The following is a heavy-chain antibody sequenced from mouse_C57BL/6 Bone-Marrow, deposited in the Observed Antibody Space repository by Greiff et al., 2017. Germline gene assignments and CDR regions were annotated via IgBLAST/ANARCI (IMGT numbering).Heavy chain of an antibody. J-gene: IGHJ2*01. CDR3: ARHEDGYYGFYFDY. CDR1: GYTFTSYW. D-gene: IGHD2-3*01. Sequence: QVQLQQPGAELVKPGASVKMSCKASGYTFTSYWITWVKQRPGQGLEWIGDIYPGSGSTNYNEKFKSKATLTVDTSSSTAYMQLSSLTSEDSAVYFCARHEDGYYGFYFDYWGQGTTLTVSS. CDR2: IYPGSGST. V-gene: IGHV1-55*01.